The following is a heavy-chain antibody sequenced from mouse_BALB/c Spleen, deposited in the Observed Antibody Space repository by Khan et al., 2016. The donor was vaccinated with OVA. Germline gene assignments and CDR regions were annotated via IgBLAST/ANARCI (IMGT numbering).Heavy chain of an antibody. V-gene: IGHV1S81*02. CDR2: TNPTNGRT. CDR3: ARIKKIVATYFDD. J-gene: IGHJ2*01. D-gene: IGHD1-1*01. CDR1: GYTFTSYW. Sequence: VELVESGAELVKAGASVKMSCKASGYTFTSYWMHWVKQRLGQGLEWFAETNPTNGRTYYNEKFTSKATLTVDKSSSTAYMLLSGPTFEDSAVYYCARIKKIVATYFDDWGQGTTLTGSS.